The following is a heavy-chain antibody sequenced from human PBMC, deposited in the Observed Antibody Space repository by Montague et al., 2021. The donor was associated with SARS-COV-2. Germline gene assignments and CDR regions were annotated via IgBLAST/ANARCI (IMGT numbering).Heavy chain of an antibody. CDR3: ARGGSSVEIAASYYFDP. CDR2: ISNGGSA. V-gene: IGHV4-59*11. J-gene: IGHJ4*02. D-gene: IGHD5-24*01. Sequence: SETLSLTCAVSGGSISGHYWAWIRQPPGKGLEWIGHISNGGSAYYNPSLKSRVTLSVDPSKNQFSLKLSSVTAADTAKYYCARGGSSVEIAASYYFDPWGQGTLVTVSS. CDR1: GGSISGHY.